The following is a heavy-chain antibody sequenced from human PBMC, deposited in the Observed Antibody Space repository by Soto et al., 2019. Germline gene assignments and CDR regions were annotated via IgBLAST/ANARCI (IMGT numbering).Heavy chain of an antibody. J-gene: IGHJ4*02. D-gene: IGHD1-26*01. CDR3: AKDHVYSRIYVYSFDY. CDR2: VSNDGSNI. V-gene: IGHV3-30*18. CDR1: EFAFSTYG. Sequence: QVHLVESGGGVVHPGRSLRLSCAASEFAFSTYGMHWVRQAPGKGLEWVAVVSNDGSNIYYADSVRGRFTISRDNSKNMLYLKMNSLSAEDTAVYYCAKDHVYSRIYVYSFDYWGQGTLVTVSS.